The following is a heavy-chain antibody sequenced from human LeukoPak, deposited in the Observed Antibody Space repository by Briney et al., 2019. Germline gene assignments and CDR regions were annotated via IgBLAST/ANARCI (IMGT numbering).Heavy chain of an antibody. CDR3: ARDPEDRYSGSFHYFDY. J-gene: IGHJ4*02. Sequence: SVKVSCKASGGTFSSYAISWVRQAPGQGLEWMGGIIPIFGTANYAQKFQGRVTITTDESTSTAYMELRSLRSDDTAVYYCARDPEDRYSGSFHYFDYWGQGTLVTVSS. CDR2: IIPIFGTA. V-gene: IGHV1-69*05. CDR1: GGTFSSYA. D-gene: IGHD1-26*01.